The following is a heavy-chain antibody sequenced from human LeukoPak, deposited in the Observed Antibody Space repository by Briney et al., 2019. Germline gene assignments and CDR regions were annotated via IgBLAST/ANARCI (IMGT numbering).Heavy chain of an antibody. CDR1: GFTFRTYA. CDR2: VSGSGSSK. J-gene: IGHJ4*02. Sequence: GGSLRLSCAASGFTFRTYAMTWVRQPPGKGPEWLSVVSGSGSSKYYADSVKGRFTISRDNSKNTLYLQMNSLRAEDTAIYYCAKGNPFDSWGQGTLVTVSS. V-gene: IGHV3-23*01. D-gene: IGHD2/OR15-2a*01. CDR3: AKGNPFDS.